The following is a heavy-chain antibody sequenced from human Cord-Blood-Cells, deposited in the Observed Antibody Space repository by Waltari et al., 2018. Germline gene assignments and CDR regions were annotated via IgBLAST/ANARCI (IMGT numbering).Heavy chain of an antibody. V-gene: IGHV3-30*18. Sequence: QVQLVESGGGVVQPGRSLRLSCAASGFTFSSYGMHWVRQAPGKGLGWVAVISYDGSNKYYADSVKGRFTISRDNSKNTLYLQMNSLRAEDTAVYYCAKDVDDYGMDVWGQGTTVTVSS. CDR3: AKDVDDYGMDV. CDR1: GFTFSSYG. CDR2: ISYDGSNK. J-gene: IGHJ6*02.